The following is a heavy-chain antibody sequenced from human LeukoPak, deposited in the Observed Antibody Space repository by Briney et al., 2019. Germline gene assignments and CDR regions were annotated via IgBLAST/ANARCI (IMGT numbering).Heavy chain of an antibody. J-gene: IGHJ4*02. CDR3: ARAYGDYFFDY. CDR1: GFTVSSNY. CDR2: IYSGGST. Sequence: GGSLRLSCSASGFTVSSNYMSWVRQAPGKGLEWVSVIYSGGSTYYADSVKGRFTISRDNSKNTLYLQMNSLRAEDTAVYYCARAYGDYFFDYWGQGTLVTVSS. D-gene: IGHD4-17*01. V-gene: IGHV3-66*01.